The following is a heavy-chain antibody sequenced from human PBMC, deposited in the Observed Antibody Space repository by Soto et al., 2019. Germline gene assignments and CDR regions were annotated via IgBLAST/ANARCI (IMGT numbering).Heavy chain of an antibody. J-gene: IGHJ6*02. V-gene: IGHV3-30*18. CDR1: VFTFASYG. Sequence: LVESGGRVVRPGRSLTLSCAASVFTFASYGMHWVRQAPGKGLEWVATVSFDSKNKYYIDSVEGRFTISRDNSENMLSMQMNSLRHEDTAVYYCAKESVEATYSFYGLDVWGPGTTVTVSS. CDR3: AKESVEATYSFYGLDV. D-gene: IGHD4-4*01. CDR2: VSFDSKNK.